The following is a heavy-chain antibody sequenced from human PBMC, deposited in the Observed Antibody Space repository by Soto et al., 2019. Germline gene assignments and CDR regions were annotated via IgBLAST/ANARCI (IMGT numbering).Heavy chain of an antibody. CDR2: ISESGNSA. Sequence: EVQVLASGGGLVQPGGSLRLSCAASGFTFSSYAMGWVRQAPGTGLEWVSSISESGNSAYYAYSVKGRFTISRDNSKDTVFLQMNSLRAEDTAVYYCAKDNRGSGSYGWFDPWGQGTLVTVSS. CDR1: GFTFSSYA. D-gene: IGHD3-10*01. CDR3: AKDNRGSGSYGWFDP. J-gene: IGHJ5*02. V-gene: IGHV3-23*01.